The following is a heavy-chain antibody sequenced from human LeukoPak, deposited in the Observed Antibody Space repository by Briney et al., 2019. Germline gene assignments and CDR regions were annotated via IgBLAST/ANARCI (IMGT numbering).Heavy chain of an antibody. J-gene: IGHJ6*02. V-gene: IGHV3-9*01. CDR3: ALGVAKNYYGMDV. CDR2: ISWNSGSI. Sequence: GGSLRLSCVDSGFTFSRFWMHWVRQAPGKGLEWVSGISWNSGSIGYADSVKGRFTISRDNAKNSLYLQMNSLRAEDTALYYCALGVAKNYYGMDVWGQGTTVTVSS. D-gene: IGHD3-10*01. CDR1: GFTFSRFW.